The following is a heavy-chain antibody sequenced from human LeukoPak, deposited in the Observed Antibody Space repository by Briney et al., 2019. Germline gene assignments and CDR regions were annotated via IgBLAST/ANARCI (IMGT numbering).Heavy chain of an antibody. CDR1: GYTLTELS. J-gene: IGHJ4*02. CDR2: FDPEDGET. CDR3: ARDKVAGYCSGGSCYFDY. D-gene: IGHD2-15*01. Sequence: ASVKVSCKVSGYTLTELSMHWVRQAPGKGLEWMGGFDPEDGETIYAQKFQGRVTMTTDTSTSTAYMELRSLRSDDTAVYYCARDKVAGYCSGGSCYFDYWGQGTLVTVSS. V-gene: IGHV1-24*01.